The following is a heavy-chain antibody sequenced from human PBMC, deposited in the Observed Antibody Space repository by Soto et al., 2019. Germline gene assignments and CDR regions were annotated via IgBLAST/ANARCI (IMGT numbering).Heavy chain of an antibody. V-gene: IGHV2-26*01. Sequence: QVTLKESGPVLVKPTETLTLTCTVSGFSLSNARMGVNWIRQPPGKALEWLAHIFSNDEKSYSTSLKSRLTISKDTSKSQVVLTMTNMDPVDTATYYCARILSDYVWGSSLDYWGQGTLVTVSS. CDR3: ARILSDYVWGSSLDY. J-gene: IGHJ4*02. D-gene: IGHD3-16*01. CDR1: GFSLSNARMG. CDR2: IFSNDEK.